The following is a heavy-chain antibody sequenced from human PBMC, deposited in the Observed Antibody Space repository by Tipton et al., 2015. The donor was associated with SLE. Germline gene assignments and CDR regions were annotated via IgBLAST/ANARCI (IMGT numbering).Heavy chain of an antibody. V-gene: IGHV5-51*03. D-gene: IGHD2-8*01. Sequence: QLVQSGAEVKKPGESLKISCKGSGYRFTSYWIGWVRQMPGKGLEWMGIIYPSDSDTRYSPSLQGQVTISADKSISSAYLPWSSLKASDTAMYYCARRNVYESQEAFDLWGQATMVSVAS. CDR3: ARRNVYESQEAFDL. J-gene: IGHJ3*01. CDR1: GYRFTSYW. CDR2: IYPSDSDT.